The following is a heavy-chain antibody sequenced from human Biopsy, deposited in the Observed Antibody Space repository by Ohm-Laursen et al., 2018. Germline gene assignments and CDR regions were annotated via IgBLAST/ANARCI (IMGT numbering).Heavy chain of an antibody. J-gene: IGHJ6*02. Sequence: SLRLSCAASGFTFSAYSLDWVRQAPGKGLEWVAAIWYDGNYEKYRDSVRGRFTISRDNSRDTLYLQMNRLRAEDTAVYYCARETSSSWLYFYIGMDVWGRGTTVTVSS. CDR3: ARETSSSWLYFYIGMDV. CDR2: IWYDGNYE. CDR1: GFTFSAYS. D-gene: IGHD6-13*01. V-gene: IGHV3-33*08.